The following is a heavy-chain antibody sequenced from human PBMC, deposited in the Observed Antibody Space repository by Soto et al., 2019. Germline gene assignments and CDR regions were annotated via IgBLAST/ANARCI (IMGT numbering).Heavy chain of an antibody. J-gene: IGHJ4*02. CDR3: ARSSGYCSGENCYFGTPEY. D-gene: IGHD2-15*01. Sequence: QVQLVQSGGGVVQPGRSLRLSCAASGFSFRSYAMHWVRQAPGKGLEWVALISHDGNHEYFGDSVKGRFTISRDNPENTLYLQMNSLRPRDTAIYYCARSSGYCSGENCYFGTPEYWGQGALVTVSS. V-gene: IGHV3-30*03. CDR2: ISHDGNHE. CDR1: GFSFRSYA.